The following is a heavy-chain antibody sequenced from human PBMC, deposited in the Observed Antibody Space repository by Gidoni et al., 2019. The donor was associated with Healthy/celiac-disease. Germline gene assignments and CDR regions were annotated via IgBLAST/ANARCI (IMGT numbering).Heavy chain of an antibody. J-gene: IGHJ6*02. D-gene: IGHD3-3*01. V-gene: IGHV3-74*01. CDR1: GFPFSSYW. CDR2: INSDGSST. Sequence: EVQLVESGGGLVQPGGSLRLSCAASGFPFSSYWMHWVRQAPGKGLVWVSRINSDGSSTSYADSVKGRFTISRDNAKNTLYLQMNSLRAEDTAVYYCARDFDFWSGSDYYYYGMDVWGQGTTVTVSS. CDR3: ARDFDFWSGSDYYYYGMDV.